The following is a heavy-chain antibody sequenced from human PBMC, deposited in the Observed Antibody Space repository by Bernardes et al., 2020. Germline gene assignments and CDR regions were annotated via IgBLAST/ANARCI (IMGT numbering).Heavy chain of an antibody. V-gene: IGHV4-39*01. CDR1: GGSISSSSYY. CDR3: ASLITIFGVVIMEGWPPEYYGMDV. Sequence: SETLSLTCTVSGGSISSSSYYWGWIRQPPGKGLEWIGSIYYSGSTYYNPSLKSRVTISVDTSKNQFSLKLSSVTAADTAVYYCASLITIFGVVIMEGWPPEYYGMDVWGKGTTVTVSS. CDR2: IYYSGST. J-gene: IGHJ6*04. D-gene: IGHD3-3*01.